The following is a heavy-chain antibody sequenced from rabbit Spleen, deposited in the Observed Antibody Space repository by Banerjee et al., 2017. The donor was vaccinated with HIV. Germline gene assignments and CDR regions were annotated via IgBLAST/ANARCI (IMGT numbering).Heavy chain of an antibody. J-gene: IGHJ4*01. V-gene: IGHV1S40*01. D-gene: IGHD1-1*01. Sequence: QSLEESGGGLVQPEGSLTLTCTASGFSLSNNYVMCWVRQAPGKGLEWIALIYSGSSGSTWYANWAKGRFTISKTSSTTVTLQMTSLTAADTATYFCARDLTDVIGWNFGWWGPGTLVTVS. CDR1: GFSLSNNYV. CDR2: IYSGSSGST. CDR3: ARDLTDVIGWNFGW.